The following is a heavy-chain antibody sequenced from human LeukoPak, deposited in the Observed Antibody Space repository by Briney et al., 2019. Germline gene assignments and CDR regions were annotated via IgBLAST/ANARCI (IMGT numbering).Heavy chain of an antibody. CDR3: ASGGAYCSSTSCYAFDY. D-gene: IGHD2-2*01. CDR1: GGSISSGGYY. CDR2: IYYSGST. J-gene: IGHJ4*02. V-gene: IGHV4-31*03. Sequence: SQTLSLTGTVSGGSISSGGYYWSWIRQHPGKGLEWIGYIYYSGSTYYNPSLKSRVTISVDTSKNQFSLKLSAVTAADTAVYYCASGGAYCSSTSCYAFDYWGQGTLVTVSS.